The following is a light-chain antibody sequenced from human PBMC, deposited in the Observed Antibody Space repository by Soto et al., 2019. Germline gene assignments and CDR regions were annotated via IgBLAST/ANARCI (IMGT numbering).Light chain of an antibody. Sequence: QSAVTQPASVSGSPGRSITISCTGTSSDVGGYNYVSWYQQHPGKAPKLMIYDVSNRPSGVSNRFSGSKSGNTASLTISGLQAEDEADYYCSSYTSSSTLYVFGTGTKVTVL. CDR2: DVS. CDR3: SSYTSSSTLYV. J-gene: IGLJ1*01. V-gene: IGLV2-14*01. CDR1: SSDVGGYNY.